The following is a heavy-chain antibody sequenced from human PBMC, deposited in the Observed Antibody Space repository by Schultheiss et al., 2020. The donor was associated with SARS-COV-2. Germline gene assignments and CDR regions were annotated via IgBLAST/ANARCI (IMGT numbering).Heavy chain of an antibody. CDR2: ISSSGSTI. J-gene: IGHJ4*02. V-gene: IGHV3-48*03. CDR3: ARDPIYYGDYSVGYFDY. CDR1: GFTFSSYE. Sequence: GESLKISCAASGFTFSSYEMNWVRQAPGKGLEWVSYISSSGSTIYYADSVKGRFTISRDNAKNSLYLQMNSLRAEDTAVYYCARDPIYYGDYSVGYFDYWGQGTLVTVSS. D-gene: IGHD4-17*01.